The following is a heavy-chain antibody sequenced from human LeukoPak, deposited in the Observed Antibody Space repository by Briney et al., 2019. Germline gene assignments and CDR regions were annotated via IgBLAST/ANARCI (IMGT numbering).Heavy chain of an antibody. Sequence: SETLSLTCTVSGGSISSYYWSWIRQPPGKGLEWIGYIYYSGSTNYNPSLKSRVTISVDTSKNQFSLKLSSVTAADTAMYYCAREQQLGFDYWGQGTLVTVSS. CDR3: AREQQLGFDY. CDR2: IYYSGST. D-gene: IGHD6-13*01. CDR1: GGSISSYY. V-gene: IGHV4-59*01. J-gene: IGHJ4*02.